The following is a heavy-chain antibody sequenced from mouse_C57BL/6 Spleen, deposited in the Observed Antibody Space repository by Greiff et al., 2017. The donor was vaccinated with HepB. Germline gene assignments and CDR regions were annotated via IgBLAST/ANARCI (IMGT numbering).Heavy chain of an antibody. CDR3: TRLLRGYAMDY. CDR1: GYTFTDYE. V-gene: IGHV1-15*01. J-gene: IGHJ4*01. Sequence: QVQLQQSGAELVRPGASVTLSCKASGYTFTDYEMHWVKQTPVHGLEWIGAIDPETGGTAYNQKFKGKAILTADKSSSTAYMELRSLTSEDSAVYYCTRLLRGYAMDYWGQGTSVTVSS. CDR2: IDPETGGT.